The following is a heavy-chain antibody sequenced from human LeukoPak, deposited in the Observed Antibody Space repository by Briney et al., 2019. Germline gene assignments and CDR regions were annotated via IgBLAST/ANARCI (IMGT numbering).Heavy chain of an antibody. CDR1: SGSISSSSYY. J-gene: IGHJ4*02. D-gene: IGHD6-6*01. Sequence: PSETLSLTCTVSSGSISSSSYYWGWIRQPPGKGLEWIGSIYYSGSTYYNPSLKSRVTISVDTSKNQFSLKLSSVTAADTAVYYCAREEVAARLGPFDYWGQGTLVTVSS. V-gene: IGHV4-39*07. CDR2: IYYSGST. CDR3: AREEVAARLGPFDY.